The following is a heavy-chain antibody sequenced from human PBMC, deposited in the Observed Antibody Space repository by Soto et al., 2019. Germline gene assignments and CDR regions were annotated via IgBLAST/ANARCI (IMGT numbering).Heavy chain of an antibody. J-gene: IGHJ5*02. V-gene: IGHV4-31*03. CDR2: IYYSGST. Sequence: QVQLQESGPGLVKPSQTLSLTCTVSGGSISSGDYYWSWIRQHPGKGLEWIGYIYYSGSTYYNPSLKRRVTMSVDTSKNQFSLKLSSVPAADTAVYYCARWWSGSRQGFDPWGQGTLVSVSS. CDR3: ARWWSGSRQGFDP. CDR1: GGSISSGDYY. D-gene: IGHD3-3*01.